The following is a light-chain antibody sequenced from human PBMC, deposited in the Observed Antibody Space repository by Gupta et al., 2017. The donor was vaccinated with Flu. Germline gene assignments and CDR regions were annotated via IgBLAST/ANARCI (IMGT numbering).Light chain of an antibody. Sequence: TVTRCWTRSSGGIASHYVQWYQQRPGSSPTTVIYEHNRRPSGAPDRFAASIDRSSDSASLTISGLKTEDEADYYCQSYEGTHVVFGGGTKLTVL. V-gene: IGLV6-57*01. CDR3: QSYEGTHVV. J-gene: IGLJ3*02. CDR2: EHN. CDR1: SGGIASHY.